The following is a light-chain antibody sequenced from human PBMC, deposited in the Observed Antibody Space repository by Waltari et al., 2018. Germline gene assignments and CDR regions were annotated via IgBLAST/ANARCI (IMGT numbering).Light chain of an antibody. CDR2: AIS. Sequence: QSALTQTASVSGPPGQSITISCTGTSRDVGRYIHVSWYQQHPGQAPNLMIYAISKRPSGVANRFSGSKSGNTASLTISGLQAEDEADYYCSSYTSSSTSPYVFGTGTKVTVL. V-gene: IGLV2-14*03. CDR1: SRDVGRYIH. J-gene: IGLJ1*01. CDR3: SSYTSSSTSPYV.